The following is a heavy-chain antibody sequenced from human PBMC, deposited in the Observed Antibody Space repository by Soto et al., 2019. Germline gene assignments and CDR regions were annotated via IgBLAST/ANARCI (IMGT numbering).Heavy chain of an antibody. CDR3: TRRDDYIWGSYRSPNFDY. D-gene: IGHD3-16*02. V-gene: IGHV3-73*01. J-gene: IGHJ4*02. CDR2: IRSKANSYAT. Sequence: GGSXRLSCAASGFTFSGSAMHRVRQASGKGLEWVGRIRSKANSYATAYAASVKGRFTISRDDSKNTVYLQMNSLKTEDTAVYYCTRRDDYIWGSYRSPNFDYWGQRTLVTVSS. CDR1: GFTFSGSA.